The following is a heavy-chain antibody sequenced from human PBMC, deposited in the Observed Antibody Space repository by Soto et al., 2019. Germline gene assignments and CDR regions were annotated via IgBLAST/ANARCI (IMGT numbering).Heavy chain of an antibody. V-gene: IGHV3-15*01. J-gene: IGHJ6*02. CDR1: GFTFSNAW. CDR2: IKSKTDGGTT. Sequence: GGSLRLSCAASGFTFSNAWMSWVRQAPGKGLEWVGRIKSKTDGGTTDYAAPVKGRFTISRDDSKNTLYLQMNSLRAEDTAVYYCAKDCGFLEWLRYGMDVWGQGTTVTVSS. CDR3: AKDCGFLEWLRYGMDV. D-gene: IGHD3-3*01.